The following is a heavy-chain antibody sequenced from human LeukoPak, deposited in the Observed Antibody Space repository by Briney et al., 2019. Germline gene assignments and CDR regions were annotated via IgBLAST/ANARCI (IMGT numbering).Heavy chain of an antibody. CDR1: GYSISSGYC. J-gene: IGHJ4*02. Sequence: KPSGTLSLTCTVSGYSISSGYCWGWIRQPPGKGLQWIGSIYHSGSTYYNPSLKSRVTISVDTSKNQLSLKLSSVTAADTAVYYCARDGGTGAARYDNWGQGTLVTVSS. CDR3: ARDGGTGAARYDN. CDR2: IYHSGST. V-gene: IGHV4-38-2*02. D-gene: IGHD6-6*01.